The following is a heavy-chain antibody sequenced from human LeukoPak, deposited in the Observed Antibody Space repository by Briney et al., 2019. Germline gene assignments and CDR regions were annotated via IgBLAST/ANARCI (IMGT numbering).Heavy chain of an antibody. D-gene: IGHD1-1*01. CDR3: AREAYNLDY. CDR2: TYYRSKWYN. V-gene: IGHV6-1*01. Sequence: SQTLSLTCALSGDSVSSNSAAWNWIRQPPSRGLEWLGRTYYRSKWYNDYAVSVKSRITINPDTSKNQFSLQLDSVTPEDTAVYYCAREAYNLDYWGQGTLVTVSS. CDR1: GDSVSSNSAA. J-gene: IGHJ4*02.